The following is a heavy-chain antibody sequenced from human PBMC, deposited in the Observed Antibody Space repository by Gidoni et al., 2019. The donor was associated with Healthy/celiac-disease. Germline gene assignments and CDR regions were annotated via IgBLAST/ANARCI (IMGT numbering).Heavy chain of an antibody. D-gene: IGHD6-13*01. CDR1: GFTFSNAW. V-gene: IGHV3-15*01. CDR2: IKSKTDGGTT. J-gene: IGHJ4*02. Sequence: EVQLVESGGGLVKPGGALRLACGASGFTFSNAWMSWVRQAPGKGLEGVGRIKSKTDGGTTDSAAPVKGRFTISRDDSKNTLYLQMNSLKTEDTAVYYCTTRPKKAPMAAAAGPYDYWGQGTLVTVSS. CDR3: TTRPKKAPMAAAAGPYDY.